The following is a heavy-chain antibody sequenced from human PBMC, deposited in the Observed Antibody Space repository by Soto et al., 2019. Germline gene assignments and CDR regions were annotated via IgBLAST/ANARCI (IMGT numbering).Heavy chain of an antibody. CDR3: ARGGAIVDSYFDS. V-gene: IGHV4-30-4*01. CDR1: GGSISSDYYY. CDR2: IHYNGRT. Sequence: SETLSLTCNVSGGSISSDYYYWSLIRQPPGQGLEWIGYIHYNGRTYYNPSLKSRVIISIDTSKSQFFLKVRSVTFADTAVYFCARGGAIVDSYFDSWGQGTLVTVSS. J-gene: IGHJ4*02. D-gene: IGHD1-26*01.